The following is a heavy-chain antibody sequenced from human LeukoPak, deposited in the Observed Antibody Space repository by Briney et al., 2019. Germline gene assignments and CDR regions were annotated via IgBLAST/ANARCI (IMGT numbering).Heavy chain of an antibody. CDR2: ISNTGSTT. CDR1: GFTPSDYY. V-gene: IGHV3-11*01. J-gene: IGHJ4*02. D-gene: IGHD3-22*01. CDR3: ARAVKYFYDSSGPYLDY. Sequence: GGSLRLSCAASGFTPSDYYMSWIRQAPGKGLECVSYISNTGSTTHYADSVKGRFTVSRDNAKNSLYLQMNSLRAEDTAVYYCARAVKYFYDSSGPYLDYWGQGTLIAVSS.